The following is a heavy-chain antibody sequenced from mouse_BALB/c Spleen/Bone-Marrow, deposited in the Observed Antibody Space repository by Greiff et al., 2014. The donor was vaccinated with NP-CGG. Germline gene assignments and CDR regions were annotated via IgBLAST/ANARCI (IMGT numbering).Heavy chain of an antibody. CDR2: ISNGGGST. CDR1: GFTFSSYT. J-gene: IGHJ2*01. Sequence: EVKLMESGGGLVQPGGSLKLSCATSGFTFSSYTMSWVRQTPEKRLEWVAYISNGGGSTYYPDTAKGRFTISRDNAKNTLYLQMSSLKSEDTAMYYCARRSAATYYFDYWGQGTTLTVSS. D-gene: IGHD1-2*01. CDR3: ARRSAATYYFDY. V-gene: IGHV5-12-2*01.